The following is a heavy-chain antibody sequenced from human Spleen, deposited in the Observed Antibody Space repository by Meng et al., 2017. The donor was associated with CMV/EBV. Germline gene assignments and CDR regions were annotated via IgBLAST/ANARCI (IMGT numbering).Heavy chain of an antibody. D-gene: IGHD5-24*01. CDR3: ARDRDGYKYNYFDY. CDR2: IYYSGST. J-gene: IGHJ4*02. Sequence: SETLSLTCTVSGGSVSSGSYYWSWIRQPPGKGLEWIGYIYYSGSTNYNPSLKSRVTISVNTSKNQFSLKLSSVTAADTAVYYCARDRDGYKYNYFDYWGQGTLVTVSS. V-gene: IGHV4-61*01. CDR1: GGSVSSGSYY.